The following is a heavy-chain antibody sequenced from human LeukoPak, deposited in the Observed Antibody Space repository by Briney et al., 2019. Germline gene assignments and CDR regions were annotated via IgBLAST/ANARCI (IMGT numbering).Heavy chain of an antibody. V-gene: IGHV5-51*01. J-gene: IGHJ4*02. CDR1: GYSFTNYW. CDR3: AREYCSGGSCYCDY. CDR2: IYPGDSDT. D-gene: IGHD2-15*01. Sequence: GESLKISCKGSGYSFTNYWIAWVRQMPGGGLEWMGIIYPGDSDTRYSPSFQGQVTISADKSISTAYLQWSSLKASDTAMYYCAREYCSGGSCYCDYWGQGTLVTVSS.